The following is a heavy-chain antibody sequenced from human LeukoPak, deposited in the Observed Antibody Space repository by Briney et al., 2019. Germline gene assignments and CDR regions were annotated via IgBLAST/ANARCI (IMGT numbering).Heavy chain of an antibody. CDR3: ARGKYSSSSIAFDI. CDR2: INWNGGST. Sequence: GGSLRLSCAASGFTFDDYGMSWVRQAPGKGLEWVSGINWNGGSTGYADSVKGRFTISRDNAKNSLYLQMNSLRAEDTALYHCARGKYSSSSIAFDIWGQGTMVTVSS. V-gene: IGHV3-20*01. CDR1: GFTFDDYG. D-gene: IGHD6-6*01. J-gene: IGHJ3*02.